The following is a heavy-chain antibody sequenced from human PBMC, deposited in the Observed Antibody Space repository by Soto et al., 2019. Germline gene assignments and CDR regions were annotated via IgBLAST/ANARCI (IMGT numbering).Heavy chain of an antibody. CDR1: GYTFTGYY. Sequence: ASVKVSCKASGYTFTGYYMHWVRQAPGQGLEWMGWINPNSGGTNYAQKFQGWVTMTRDTSISTAYMELSRLRSDDTAVYYCARDPRIGPHQFDYWGQGTLVTVSS. CDR3: ARDPRIGPHQFDY. D-gene: IGHD1-26*01. J-gene: IGHJ4*02. CDR2: INPNSGGT. V-gene: IGHV1-2*04.